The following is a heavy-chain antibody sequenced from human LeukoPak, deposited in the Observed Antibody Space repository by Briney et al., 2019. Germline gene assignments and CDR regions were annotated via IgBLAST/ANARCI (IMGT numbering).Heavy chain of an antibody. CDR1: GFTFSSYA. Sequence: GGSLRLSCAASGFTFSSYAMSWVRQAPGKGLEGVSAISGSGGSTYYADSVKGRFTTSRDNSKNTLYLQMNSLRAEDTAVYYCAKAYYYDSSGYSDTIFDYWGQGTLVTVSS. CDR2: ISGSGGST. J-gene: IGHJ4*02. CDR3: AKAYYYDSSGYSDTIFDY. V-gene: IGHV3-23*01. D-gene: IGHD3-22*01.